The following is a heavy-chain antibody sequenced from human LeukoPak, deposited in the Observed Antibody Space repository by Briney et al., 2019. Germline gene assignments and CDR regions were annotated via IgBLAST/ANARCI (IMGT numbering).Heavy chain of an antibody. Sequence: PGGSLRLSCAASGFTFSTYSMNWVRQAPGKGLEWVSSISSSSNYIYYADSLKGRFTISRDNAKNSLFLQMNSLRAEDTAVYYCARDGGGYRFYNWFDPWGQGTLVTVSS. V-gene: IGHV3-21*01. CDR3: ARDGGGYRFYNWFDP. CDR1: GFTFSTYS. CDR2: ISSSSNYI. D-gene: IGHD5-12*01. J-gene: IGHJ5*02.